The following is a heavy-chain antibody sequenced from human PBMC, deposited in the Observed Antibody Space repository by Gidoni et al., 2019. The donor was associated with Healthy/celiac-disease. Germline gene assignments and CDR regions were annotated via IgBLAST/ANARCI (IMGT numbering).Heavy chain of an antibody. D-gene: IGHD3-10*01. CDR2: INHSGST. CDR1: GGSFSGYY. J-gene: IGHJ3*02. CDR3: ARDHRPRHYYYGSGSYYKHAFDI. V-gene: IGHV4-34*01. Sequence: QVQLQQWGAGLLKPSETLSLTCAVYGGSFSGYYWSWIRQPPGKGLEWIGEINHSGSTNYNPSLKSRVTISVDTSKNQFSLKLSSVTAADTAVYYCARDHRPRHYYYGSGSYYKHAFDIWGQGTMVTVSS.